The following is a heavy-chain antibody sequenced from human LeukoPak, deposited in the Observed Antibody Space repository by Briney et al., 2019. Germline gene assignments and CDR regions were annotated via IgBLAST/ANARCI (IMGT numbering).Heavy chain of an antibody. CDR1: GDSVSSGGYY. V-gene: IGHV4-61*08. CDR2: ILNGVTT. CDR3: ARVGNYEGYY. D-gene: IGHD3-3*01. J-gene: IGHJ4*02. Sequence: SETLSLTCTVSGDSVSSGGYYWTWVRQPPGKGLEWIGYILNGVTTKYNPSLTSRVTISLDTSKNQFSLKVSSVTAAETAVYYCARVGNYEGYYWGQGTLVSVSS.